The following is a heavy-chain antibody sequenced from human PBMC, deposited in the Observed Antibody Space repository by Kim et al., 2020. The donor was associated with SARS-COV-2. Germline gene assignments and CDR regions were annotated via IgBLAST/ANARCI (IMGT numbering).Heavy chain of an antibody. CDR3: ARDREWYYDILTGYLDFDY. D-gene: IGHD3-9*01. V-gene: IGHV3-30*07. Sequence: GRFTISRDNSKNTLYLQMNSLRAEDTAVYYCARDREWYYDILTGYLDFDYWGQGTLVTVSS. J-gene: IGHJ4*02.